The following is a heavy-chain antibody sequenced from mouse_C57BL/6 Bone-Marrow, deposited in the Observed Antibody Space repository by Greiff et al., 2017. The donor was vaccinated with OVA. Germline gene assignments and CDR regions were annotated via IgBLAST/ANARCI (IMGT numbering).Heavy chain of an antibody. CDR3: ARHLSIRPMDY. V-gene: IGHV1-82*01. D-gene: IGHD2-3*01. J-gene: IGHJ4*01. CDR1: GYAFSSSW. Sequence: VKLMESGPELVKPGASVKISCKASGYAFSSSWMNWVKQRPGKGLEWIGRIYPGDGDTNYNGKFKGKATLTADKSSSTAYMQLSSLTSEDSAVYFCARHLSIRPMDYWGQGTSVTVSS. CDR2: IYPGDGDT.